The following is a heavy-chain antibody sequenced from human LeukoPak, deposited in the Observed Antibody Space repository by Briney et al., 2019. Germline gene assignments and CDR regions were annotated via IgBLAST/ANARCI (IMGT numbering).Heavy chain of an antibody. V-gene: IGHV1-2*02. CDR3: AREQYGDPHYYYYYGMDV. CDR1: GYTFTGYY. J-gene: IGHJ6*02. CDR2: INPNSGGT. D-gene: IGHD4-17*01. Sequence: ASVKVSCKASGYTFTGYYMHWVRQAPGQGLEWMGWINPNSGGTNYAQKFQGRVTMTRDTSISTAYMELSRLRSDDTAVYYCAREQYGDPHYYYYYGMDVWGQGTTVTVPS.